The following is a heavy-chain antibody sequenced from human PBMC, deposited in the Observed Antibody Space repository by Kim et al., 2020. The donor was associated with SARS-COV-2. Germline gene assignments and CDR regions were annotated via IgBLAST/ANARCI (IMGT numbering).Heavy chain of an antibody. D-gene: IGHD1-1*01. CDR2: INVDGST. CDR3: SRNVFDGHWN. J-gene: IGHJ4*02. Sequence: GGSLRLSCAASGFSVSSKYMTWVRQAPGKGLEGVSAINVDGSTNDSASVVGRLTTTTDNYNNTLFLQQNNLTGAETTGYYCSRNVFDGHWNWGQGT. V-gene: IGHV3-53*01. CDR1: GFSVSSKY.